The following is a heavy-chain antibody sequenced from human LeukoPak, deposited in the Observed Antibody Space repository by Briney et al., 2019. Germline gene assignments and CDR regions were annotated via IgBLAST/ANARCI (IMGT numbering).Heavy chain of an antibody. CDR2: IIPIFGTA. CDR1: GGTFSSYA. Sequence: ASVKVSCKASGGTFSSYAISWVRQAPGQGLEWMGGIIPIFGTANYAQKFQGRVTITTDESTSTDYMELSSMRSEDTAVYYCARSREMATMLYSYYYMDVWGKGTTVTVSS. V-gene: IGHV1-69*05. CDR3: ARSREMATMLYSYYYMDV. D-gene: IGHD5-24*01. J-gene: IGHJ6*03.